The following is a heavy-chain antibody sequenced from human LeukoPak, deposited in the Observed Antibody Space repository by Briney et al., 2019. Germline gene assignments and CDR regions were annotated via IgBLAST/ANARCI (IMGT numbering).Heavy chain of an antibody. V-gene: IGHV3-20*04. CDR1: GFTFDDYG. CDR2: INWNGGST. CDR3: ARGSRYDFWSGYFAFDP. D-gene: IGHD3-3*01. Sequence: GGSLRLSCAAAGFTFDDYGMSWVRQAPGKGLEWVSGINWNGGSTAYADSVKGRFTISRDNAKNSLYLQMNSLRAEDTASYYCARGSRYDFWSGYFAFDPWGQGTLVTVSS. J-gene: IGHJ5*02.